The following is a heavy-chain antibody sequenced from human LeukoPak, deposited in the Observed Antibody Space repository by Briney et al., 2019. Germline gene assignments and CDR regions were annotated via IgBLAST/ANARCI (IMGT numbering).Heavy chain of an antibody. D-gene: IGHD5-12*01. V-gene: IGHV3-53*01. CDR3: ARLTVGTIPS. J-gene: IGHJ5*02. Sequence: PGGSLRLSCAASGFTVSSNYMSWVRQAPGKGLEWVSGIYTGGNTHHTDSLKSRFTITRDNSKNTLNLQMNNLSAEDTAVYYCARLTVGTIPSWGQGTLVTVSS. CDR1: GFTVSSNY. CDR2: IYTGGNT.